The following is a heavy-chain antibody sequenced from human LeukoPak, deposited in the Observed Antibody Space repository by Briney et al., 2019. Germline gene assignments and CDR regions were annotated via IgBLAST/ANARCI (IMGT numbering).Heavy chain of an antibody. CDR1: GFTFSSYA. Sequence: GGSLRLSCAASGFTFSSYAMSWVRQAPGKGLEWVSGISGSGGSTYYGDSVKGRFTISRDNSKNTLYLQMNSLRAEDTAVYYCATGVWRGYWYFDYWVQGSLVSVPS. V-gene: IGHV3-23*01. CDR2: ISGSGGST. J-gene: IGHJ4*02. D-gene: IGHD3-3*01. CDR3: ATGVWRGYWYFDY.